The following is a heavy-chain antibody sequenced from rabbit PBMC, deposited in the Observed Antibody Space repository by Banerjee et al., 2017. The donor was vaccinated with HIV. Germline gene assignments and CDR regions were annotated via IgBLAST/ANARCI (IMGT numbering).Heavy chain of an antibody. CDR1: GFDFSSYG. Sequence: QEHLVESGGGLVQPGGSLKLSCKASGFDFSSYGVSWVRQAPGKGLEWIGYIDPVFGSTYSGSWVNGRFTISSLNAQNTLYLHLNSLTAADTATYFCVRGTKYSYDDYGDYGGFNLWGQGTLVTVS. CDR2: IDPVFGST. J-gene: IGHJ4*01. D-gene: IGHD2-1*01. V-gene: IGHV1S47*01. CDR3: VRGTKYSYDDYGDYGGFNL.